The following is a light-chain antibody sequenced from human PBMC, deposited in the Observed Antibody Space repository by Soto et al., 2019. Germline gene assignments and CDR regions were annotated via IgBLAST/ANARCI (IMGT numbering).Light chain of an antibody. Sequence: EIVMTQSPATLSVSPGERATLSCRASQSVSSNLAWYQQKPAQAPRLLIYGASTRATGIPARFSGSGCGTEFTLIISSLQSEDVVVHYCQQDNNWPPWTFGQGTKVEIK. CDR3: QQDNNWPPWT. V-gene: IGKV3-15*01. CDR2: GAS. CDR1: QSVSSN. J-gene: IGKJ1*01.